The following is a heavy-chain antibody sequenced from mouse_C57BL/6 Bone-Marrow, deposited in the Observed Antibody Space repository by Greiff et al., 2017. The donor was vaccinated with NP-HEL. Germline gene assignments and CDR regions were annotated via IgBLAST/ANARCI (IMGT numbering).Heavy chain of an antibody. CDR2: IYPRDGST. J-gene: IGHJ2*01. Sequence: QVQLQQSGPELVKPGASVKLSCKASGYTFTSYDINWVKQRPGQGLEWIGWIYPRDGSTTYNEKFKGKATLTVDTSSSTAYMELHSLTSEDSAVYFCAYSNYVGFDYWGQGTTLTVSS. V-gene: IGHV1-85*01. CDR3: AYSNYVGFDY. CDR1: GYTFTSYD. D-gene: IGHD2-5*01.